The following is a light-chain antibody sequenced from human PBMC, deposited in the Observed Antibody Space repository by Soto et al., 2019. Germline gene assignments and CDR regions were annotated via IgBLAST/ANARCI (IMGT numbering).Light chain of an antibody. CDR2: RNN. V-gene: IGLV1-47*01. CDR1: SSNIGSNF. J-gene: IGLJ3*02. CDR3: AAWDDSLSGWV. Sequence: QSVLTQPPSASWTPGQRVTISCSGSSSNIGSNFVYWYQQFPGTAPKLLIYRNNQRPSGVPDRFSGSKSGTSASLAISGLPSEDEADYYCAAWDDSLSGWVFGGGTKLTVL.